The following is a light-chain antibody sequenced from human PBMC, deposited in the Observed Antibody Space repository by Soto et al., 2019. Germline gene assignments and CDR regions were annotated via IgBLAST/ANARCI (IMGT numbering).Light chain of an antibody. V-gene: IGKV3-20*01. Sequence: EIVLTQSPGTLSLSPGARATLSCRASQSVSSSYLAWYQQKPGQAPRLLIYGASSRATGIPDRFSGSGSGTDFTLTISRLEPEDFAVYYCQQYGTSLFTFGGGTKVEIK. J-gene: IGKJ4*01. CDR2: GAS. CDR3: QQYGTSLFT. CDR1: QSVSSSY.